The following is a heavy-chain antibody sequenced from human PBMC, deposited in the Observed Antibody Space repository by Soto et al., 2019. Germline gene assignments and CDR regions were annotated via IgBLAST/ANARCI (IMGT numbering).Heavy chain of an antibody. V-gene: IGHV4-59*11. Sequence: SETLSLTCSVSGGSISSHFWSWIRQSPGKGLEWIGSISYSGTTDYSPSLKSRVTISADTSKNQFSLRLSSVTAVDPAGYYCARAVRRLNHVFDFWAQRTLVTVSS. CDR3: ARAVRRLNHVFDF. J-gene: IGHJ4*02. D-gene: IGHD5-12*01. CDR2: ISYSGTT. CDR1: GGSISSHF.